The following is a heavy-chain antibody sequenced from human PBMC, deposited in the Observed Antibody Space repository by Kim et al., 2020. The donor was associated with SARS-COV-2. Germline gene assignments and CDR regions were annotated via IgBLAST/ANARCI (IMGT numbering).Heavy chain of an antibody. V-gene: IGHV3-66*01. CDR3: ARGGTVAYCGGDCLGY. Sequence: GGSLRLSCAASGFTVSSNYMSWVRQAPGKGLEWVSVIYSGGSTYYADSVKDRFSFSRDNSKNSLYLQMNSLRPEDTAVYYCARGGTVAYCGGDCLGYWGQGTLVTVSS. J-gene: IGHJ4*02. CDR2: IYSGGST. D-gene: IGHD2-21*02. CDR1: GFTVSSNY.